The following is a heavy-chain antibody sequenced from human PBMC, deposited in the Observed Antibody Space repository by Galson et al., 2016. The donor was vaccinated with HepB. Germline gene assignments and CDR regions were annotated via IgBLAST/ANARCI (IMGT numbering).Heavy chain of an antibody. V-gene: IGHV3-7*01. Sequence: SLRLSCAASGFTFSSRWMSWVRQAPGKGLEWVANIKEDGREKYYVDSVKGRFTISRDNAQNSLYLQMNSLRAEDTAVYYCARDSDGQGDLHGDYWGQGTLVTVSS. D-gene: IGHD5-24*01. CDR1: GFTFSSRW. J-gene: IGHJ4*02. CDR2: IKEDGREK. CDR3: ARDSDGQGDLHGDY.